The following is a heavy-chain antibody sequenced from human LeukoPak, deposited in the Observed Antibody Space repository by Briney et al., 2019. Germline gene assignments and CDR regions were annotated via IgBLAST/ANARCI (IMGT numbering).Heavy chain of an antibody. Sequence: PSETLSLTCTVSGGSISSSSYYWGWIRQPPGKGLEWIGSIYYSGSTYYNPSLKSRVTISVDTSKNQFSLKLSSVTAADTAVYYCARESMVRGVIITNFDYWGQGTLVTVSS. CDR1: GGSISSSSYY. D-gene: IGHD3-10*01. CDR2: IYYSGST. V-gene: IGHV4-39*07. CDR3: ARESMVRGVIITNFDY. J-gene: IGHJ4*02.